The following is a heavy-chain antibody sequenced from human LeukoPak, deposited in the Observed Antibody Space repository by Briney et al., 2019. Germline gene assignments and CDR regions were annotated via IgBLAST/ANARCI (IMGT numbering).Heavy chain of an antibody. D-gene: IGHD2-2*01. CDR2: IYTSGST. CDR3: ARATLVVVPAATITLFDY. V-gene: IGHV4-61*02. Sequence: SETLSLTCTVSGGSISSGSYYWSWIRQPAGKGLEWIGRIYTSGSTNYNPSLKSRVTISVDTSKNQFSLKLSSVTAADTAVYYCARATLVVVPAATITLFDYWGQGTLVTVSS. J-gene: IGHJ4*02. CDR1: GGSISSGSYY.